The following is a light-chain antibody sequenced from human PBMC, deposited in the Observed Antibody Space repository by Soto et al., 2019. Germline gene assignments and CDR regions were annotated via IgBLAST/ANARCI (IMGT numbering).Light chain of an antibody. Sequence: QSALTQPASVSGSPGQSITISCTGTSSDVGGYNYVYWYQQHPGKAPKLMIYEVGNRPSGVSNRFSGSKSGNTASLNISGLQAEAEADYYCSSYTSSSTPYVFGTGTKLTVL. J-gene: IGLJ1*01. CDR2: EVG. V-gene: IGLV2-14*01. CDR1: SSDVGGYNY. CDR3: SSYTSSSTPYV.